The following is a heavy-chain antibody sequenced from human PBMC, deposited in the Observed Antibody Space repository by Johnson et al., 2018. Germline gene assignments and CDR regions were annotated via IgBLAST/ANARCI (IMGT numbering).Heavy chain of an antibody. Sequence: QVQLVQSGAEVKKPGSSVKVSCKSSGGTFSSYSINWVRQAPGQGLEWMGRIIPMLGKAEYTQKFQGRVTMTADKSTTTAHMELRRLSSEDTAVYFCARDLVAVVAFNIWGQGTLVTVSS. V-gene: IGHV1-69*04. CDR2: IIPMLGKA. CDR3: ARDLVAVVAFNI. J-gene: IGHJ3*02. CDR1: GGTFSSYS. D-gene: IGHD3-16*02.